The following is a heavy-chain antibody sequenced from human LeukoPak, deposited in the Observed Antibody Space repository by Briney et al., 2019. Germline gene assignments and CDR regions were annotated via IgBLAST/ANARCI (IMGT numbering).Heavy chain of an antibody. CDR2: ISGSGGST. J-gene: IGHJ6*02. Sequence: GGSLRLSCAASGFTFSSYAMSWVRQAPGKGLEWVSAISGSGGSTYYADSVKGRFTISRDNSKNTLYLQMNSLRAEDTAVYYCAKRSLRYCSSTSCYLDYYYYGMDVWGQGTTVTVSS. D-gene: IGHD2-2*01. CDR3: AKRSLRYCSSTSCYLDYYYYGMDV. V-gene: IGHV3-23*01. CDR1: GFTFSSYA.